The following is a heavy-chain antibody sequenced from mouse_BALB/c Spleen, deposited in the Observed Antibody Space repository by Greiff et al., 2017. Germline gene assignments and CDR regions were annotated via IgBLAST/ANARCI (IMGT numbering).Heavy chain of an antibody. CDR2: IDPANGNT. CDR1: GFNIKDTY. D-gene: IGHD2-1*01. Sequence: EVQLQQSGAELVKPGASVKLSCTASGFNIKDTYMHWVKQRPEQGLEWIGRIDPANGNTKYDPKFQGKATITADTSSNTAYLQLSSLTSEDTAVYYCDREGYYGNYWFAYWGQGTLVTVSA. V-gene: IGHV14-3*02. J-gene: IGHJ3*01. CDR3: DREGYYGNYWFAY.